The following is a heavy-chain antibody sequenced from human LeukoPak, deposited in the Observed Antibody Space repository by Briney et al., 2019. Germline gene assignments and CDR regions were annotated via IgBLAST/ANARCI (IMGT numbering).Heavy chain of an antibody. V-gene: IGHV4-34*01. D-gene: IGHD3-22*01. CDR1: GGSFSGYY. J-gene: IGHJ4*02. Sequence: SETLSLTCAVYGGSFSGYYWSWIRQPPGKGLEWIGEINHSGSTNYNPSLKSRVTISVDTSKNQFSLKLSSVTAADTAVYYCARGQKRYYYDSGGYPLKSWGQGTLVTVSS. CDR3: ARGQKRYYYDSGGYPLKS. CDR2: INHSGST.